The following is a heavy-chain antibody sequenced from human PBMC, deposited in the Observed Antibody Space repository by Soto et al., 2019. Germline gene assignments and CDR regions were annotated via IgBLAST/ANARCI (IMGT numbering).Heavy chain of an antibody. CDR3: AKDHYYDSRGYYYFDGMDV. J-gene: IGHJ6*02. D-gene: IGHD3-22*01. Sequence: GGSLRLSCAASGFTFSSYAMHWFRQAPGKGLEWVSAISGSGGSTYYADSVKGRFTISRDNSKNTLYLQMNSLRAEDTAVYYCAKDHYYDSRGYYYFDGMDVWGQGTTVTV. V-gene: IGHV3-23*01. CDR2: ISGSGGST. CDR1: GFTFSSYA.